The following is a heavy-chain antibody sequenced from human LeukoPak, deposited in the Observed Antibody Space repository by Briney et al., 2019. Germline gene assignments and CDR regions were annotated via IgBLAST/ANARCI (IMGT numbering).Heavy chain of an antibody. D-gene: IGHD1-26*01. Sequence: GESLKISCQGSGYTFTNFWIAWVRQMPEKGLEWMGSIYPGDSDTRYRPSFQGQVTISVDKSITTAYLQWSSLKASDTAMYFCARLADTTCWGQGTLVTVSS. CDR3: ARLADTTC. V-gene: IGHV5-51*01. CDR1: GYTFTNFW. CDR2: IYPGDSDT. J-gene: IGHJ4*02.